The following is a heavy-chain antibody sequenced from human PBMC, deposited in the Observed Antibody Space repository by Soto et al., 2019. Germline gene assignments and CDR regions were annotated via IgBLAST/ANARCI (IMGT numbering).Heavy chain of an antibody. Sequence: GASVTVSCTASGGAFSSSASILVRQAPGQGLEWMGGIIPIFVTANYAQKFQGRVTITADESTSTAYMEMSSLRAEDKAVYYCAKVDQYVSGSLGIFDPWGEGTLVTVSA. J-gene: IGHJ5*02. CDR1: GGAFSSSA. V-gene: IGHV1-69*01. CDR2: IIPIFVTA. D-gene: IGHD3-10*01. CDR3: AKVDQYVSGSLGIFDP.